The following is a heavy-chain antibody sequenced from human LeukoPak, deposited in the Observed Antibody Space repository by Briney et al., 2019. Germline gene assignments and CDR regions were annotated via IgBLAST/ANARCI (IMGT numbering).Heavy chain of an antibody. J-gene: IGHJ4*02. CDR3: AKAEAYSGYDLNY. CDR2: ISSSSSYI. D-gene: IGHD5-12*01. Sequence: GGSLRLSCAASGFTFSSYSMNWVRQAPGKGLEWVSSISSSSSYIYYADSVKGRSTISRDNSKNTLYLQMNSLRAEDTAVYYCAKAEAYSGYDLNYWGQGTLVTVSS. V-gene: IGHV3-21*04. CDR1: GFTFSSYS.